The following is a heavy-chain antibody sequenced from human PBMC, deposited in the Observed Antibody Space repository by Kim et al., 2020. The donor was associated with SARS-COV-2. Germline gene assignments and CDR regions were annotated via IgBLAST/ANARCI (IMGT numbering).Heavy chain of an antibody. CDR1: GFTFSSYA. CDR3: AKDGYCSSTSCYLENWFDP. Sequence: GGSLRLSCAASGFTFSSYAMSWVRQAPGKGLEWVSAISGSGGSTYYADSVKGRFTISRDNSKNTLYLQINSLRAEDTAVYYCAKDGYCSSTSCYLENWFDPWGQGTLVTVSS. V-gene: IGHV3-23*01. J-gene: IGHJ5*02. D-gene: IGHD2-2*03. CDR2: ISGSGGST.